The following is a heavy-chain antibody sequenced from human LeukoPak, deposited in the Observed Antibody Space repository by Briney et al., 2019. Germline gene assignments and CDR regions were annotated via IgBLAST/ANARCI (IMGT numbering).Heavy chain of an antibody. D-gene: IGHD6-19*01. V-gene: IGHV4-39*07. CDR3: ARGEKWRIAVAGTCFDY. CDR1: GGSISSSRHY. CDR2: IYNSGST. Sequence: SETLSLTCTVSGGSISSSRHYWGWIRQPPGKGLEWIGSIYNSGSTYYNPSLKSRVTISVDTSKNQFSLKLSSVTAADTAVYYCARGEKWRIAVAGTCFDYWGQGTLVTVSS. J-gene: IGHJ4*02.